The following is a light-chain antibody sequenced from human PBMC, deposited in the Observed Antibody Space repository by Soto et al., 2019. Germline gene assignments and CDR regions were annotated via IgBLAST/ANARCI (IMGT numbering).Light chain of an antibody. CDR2: GGS. CDR3: QQSYSLPRT. V-gene: IGKV1-39*01. CDR1: QSIATS. Sequence: DVQLTQSPSSLSASIGDTVSISCRSSQSIATSVNWYQQKTGKPPALLIYGGSALQIGVPHRFSASGAGTDFTLTITSLQHEDFAIYYCQQSYSLPRTCGQGTKVDLK. J-gene: IGKJ1*01.